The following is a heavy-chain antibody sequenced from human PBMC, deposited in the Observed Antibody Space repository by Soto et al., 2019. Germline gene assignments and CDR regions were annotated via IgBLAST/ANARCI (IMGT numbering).Heavy chain of an antibody. Sequence: WGSLSLSCVVPGFAFINYGIIFVRHAPFKWLEWVASISGAGGRIYNEDSVKGRFTISRDNSKNSVYLQVNSLRADDTAVYYCAKGHTNENGHYSYYGMDVWGQGTTVTVSS. J-gene: IGHJ6*02. D-gene: IGHD2-8*01. CDR2: ISGAGGRI. CDR1: GFAFINYG. CDR3: AKGHTNENGHYSYYGMDV. V-gene: IGHV3-23*01.